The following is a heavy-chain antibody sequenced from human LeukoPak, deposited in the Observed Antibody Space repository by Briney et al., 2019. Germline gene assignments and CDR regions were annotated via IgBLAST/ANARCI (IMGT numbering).Heavy chain of an antibody. CDR1: GFTFSNAW. Sequence: GGSLRLSCAASGFTFSNAWMSWVRQAPGKGLEWVGRIKSKTDGGTTDYAAPVKGRFTISRDDSKNTLYLQMNSLKTEDTAVYYCTTRLWIDYDYVWDAFDIWGRGTMVTVSS. D-gene: IGHD3-16*01. CDR3: TTRLWIDYDYVWDAFDI. V-gene: IGHV3-15*01. J-gene: IGHJ3*02. CDR2: IKSKTDGGTT.